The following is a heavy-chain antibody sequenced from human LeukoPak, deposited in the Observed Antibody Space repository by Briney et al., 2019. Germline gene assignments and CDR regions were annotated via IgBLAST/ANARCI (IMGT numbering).Heavy chain of an antibody. CDR3: AKDPGVAVAGLFDY. V-gene: IGHV3-66*01. D-gene: IGHD6-19*01. CDR1: GFTVSSNY. J-gene: IGHJ4*02. Sequence: GGSLRLSCAASGFTVSSNYMSWVRQAPGKGLEWVSAIYTGGSTYYAGSVKGRFTISRDNSKNTLYLQMNSLRAEDTAVYYCAKDPGVAVAGLFDYWGQGTLVTVSS. CDR2: IYTGGST.